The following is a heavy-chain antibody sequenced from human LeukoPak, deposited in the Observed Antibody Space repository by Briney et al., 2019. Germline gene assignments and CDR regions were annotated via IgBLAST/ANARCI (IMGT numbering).Heavy chain of an antibody. CDR1: GFTLEDYA. V-gene: IGHV3-20*01. CDR2: INWNGGST. J-gene: IGHJ4*02. CDR3: ARAGGGLEVGSFDY. Sequence: GGSLELSCAAPGFTLEDYAMSWFRQLPGKGLEWVSGINWNGGSTGYADSVKGRFTISRDNAKNSLYLQMNSLRAEDTALYHCARAGGGLEVGSFDYWGQGTLVTVSS. D-gene: IGHD1-1*01.